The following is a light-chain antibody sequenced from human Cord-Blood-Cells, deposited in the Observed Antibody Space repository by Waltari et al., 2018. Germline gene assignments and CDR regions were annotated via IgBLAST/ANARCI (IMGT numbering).Light chain of an antibody. V-gene: IGLV2-14*01. CDR2: EVS. CDR1: ISDVGGYNY. CDR3: SSYTSSSTLV. J-gene: IGLJ1*01. Sequence: QSALPQPASVSGSPGQSITISCTGTISDVGGYNYVSWYQQHPGKAPKLMIYEVSNRPSGVSNRFSGSKSGNTASLTISGLQAEDEADYYCSSYTSSSTLVFGTGTKVTVL.